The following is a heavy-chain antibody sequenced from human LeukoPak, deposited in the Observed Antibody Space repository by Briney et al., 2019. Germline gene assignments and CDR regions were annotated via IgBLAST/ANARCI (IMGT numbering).Heavy chain of an antibody. J-gene: IGHJ4*02. CDR1: GFTFSRHG. D-gene: IGHD3-16*01. CDR3: AKGGREDYFDY. Sequence: GGSLRLSCAPSGFTFSRHGMHWVRQAPGKGLEWVAIISNDGSRKYYAHSVEGRFTISRDNSKNTLYLQMDSLRAEDTALYYCAKGGREDYFDYWGQGTLVTVSS. V-gene: IGHV3-30*18. CDR2: ISNDGSRK.